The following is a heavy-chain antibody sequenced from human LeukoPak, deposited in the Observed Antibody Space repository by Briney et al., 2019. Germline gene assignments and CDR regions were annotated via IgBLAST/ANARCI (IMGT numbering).Heavy chain of an antibody. D-gene: IGHD2-2*02. J-gene: IGHJ3*02. Sequence: SETLSLTCAVYGGSFSGYYWTWIRQPPGKGLEWIGEINHSGSTNYNPSLKSRVTISIDTSKNQFSLKLSSVTAADTAVYYCANYCSSSSCHTRRAFDIWGQGTMVAVSS. CDR2: INHSGST. CDR1: GGSFSGYY. CDR3: ANYCSSSSCHTRRAFDI. V-gene: IGHV4-34*01.